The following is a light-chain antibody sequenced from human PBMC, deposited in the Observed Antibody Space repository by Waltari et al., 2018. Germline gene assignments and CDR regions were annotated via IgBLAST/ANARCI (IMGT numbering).Light chain of an antibody. CDR2: KAS. V-gene: IGKV1-5*03. CDR1: QNINSW. J-gene: IGKJ2*01. CDR3: QQCNSVPYT. Sequence: DIQMTQSPSTLSASVGDRVTITCRASQNINSWLAWYQQKPGKAPKLLIYKASSLESGVPSRFRGSGSGTEFTLTITSLQPDDFVTYYCQQCNSVPYTFGQGTNLEIK.